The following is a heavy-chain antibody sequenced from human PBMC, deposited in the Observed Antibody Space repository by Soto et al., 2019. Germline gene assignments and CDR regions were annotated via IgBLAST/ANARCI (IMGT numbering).Heavy chain of an antibody. Sequence: EVQLLESGGGLVQPGGSLRLSCAASGFTFSSYAMWWVRQAPGKGLECVSAISGGGETTYYADSVKGRFTISRDNCKNTLCLQGNSVRAEETAVYYCAFDSGSARYYFDCWGQGTVVTVSS. D-gene: IGHD3-10*01. V-gene: IGHV3-23*01. J-gene: IGHJ4*02. CDR3: AFDSGSARYYFDC. CDR2: ISGGGETT. CDR1: GFTFSSYA.